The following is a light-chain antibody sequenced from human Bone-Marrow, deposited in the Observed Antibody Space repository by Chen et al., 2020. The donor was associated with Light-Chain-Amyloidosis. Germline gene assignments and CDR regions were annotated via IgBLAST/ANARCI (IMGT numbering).Light chain of an antibody. Sequence: SYELPQPPSVSVSPGQTARITCSGDDLPTKYAYWYQQKPGQAPVLVIHRDTERPSGISERFSGSSSGTTATLTISGVQAEDEADYHCQSADSSGTEEVIFGGGTKLTVL. J-gene: IGLJ2*01. V-gene: IGLV3-25*03. CDR2: RDT. CDR1: DLPTKY. CDR3: QSADSSGTEEVI.